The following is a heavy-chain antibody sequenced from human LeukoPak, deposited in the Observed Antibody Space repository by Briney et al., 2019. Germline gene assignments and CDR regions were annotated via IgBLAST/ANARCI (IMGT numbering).Heavy chain of an antibody. D-gene: IGHD1-26*01. J-gene: IGHJ4*02. V-gene: IGHV3-7*01. CDR3: ARAQGAGYYFDY. CDR1: GFTFSNYW. Sequence: GGSLRLSCAASGFTFSNYWMSWVRQAPGKGLEGVANIKQDGSEKYYVDYVKGRFTISRDNAKNSLYLQMNSLRAEDTAVYYCARAQGAGYYFDYWGQGTLVTVSS. CDR2: IKQDGSEK.